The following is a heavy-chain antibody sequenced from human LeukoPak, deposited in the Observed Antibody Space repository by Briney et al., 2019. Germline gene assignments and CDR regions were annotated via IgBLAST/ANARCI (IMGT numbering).Heavy chain of an antibody. CDR3: ATQSGTDYYYMDV. CDR1: GYTLTELS. CDR2: FDPEDGET. D-gene: IGHD3-10*01. J-gene: IGHJ6*03. Sequence: GASVKVSCKVSGYTLTELSMHWVRQAPRKGLEWMGGFDPEDGETIYAQKFQGRVTMTEDTSTDTAYMELSSLRSEDTAVYYCATQSGTDYYYMDVWGKGTTVTVSS. V-gene: IGHV1-24*01.